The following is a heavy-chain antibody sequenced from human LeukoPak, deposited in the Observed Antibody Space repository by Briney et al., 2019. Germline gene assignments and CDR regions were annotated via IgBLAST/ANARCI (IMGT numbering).Heavy chain of an antibody. V-gene: IGHV1-2*02. CDR2: INPNSGGT. D-gene: IGHD3-22*01. CDR3: ARGFLTPYDSSGYYYV. J-gene: IGHJ4*02. Sequence: GASVKVSCTASGYTFTGYYMHWVRQAPGQGLEWMGWINPNSGGTNYAQKFQGRVTMTRDTSISTAYMELSRLRSDDTAVYYCARGFLTPYDSSGYYYVWGQGTLVTVSS. CDR1: GYTFTGYY.